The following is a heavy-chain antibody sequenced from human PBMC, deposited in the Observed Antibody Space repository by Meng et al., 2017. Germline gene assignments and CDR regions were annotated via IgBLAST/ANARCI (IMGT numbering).Heavy chain of an antibody. V-gene: IGHV3-23*01. J-gene: IGHJ3*02. Sequence: GGSLRLSCAASGFTFPIYVMSWVRQAPGKGLEWVSTISGSDGRIFYADSVKGRFIISTDNIKNTVYLQMNSLRAEDTAIYYCAKTQARLATNDAFDIWGQGTMVTVSS. CDR3: AKTQARLATNDAFDI. D-gene: IGHD6-19*01. CDR2: ISGSDGRI. CDR1: GFTFPIYV.